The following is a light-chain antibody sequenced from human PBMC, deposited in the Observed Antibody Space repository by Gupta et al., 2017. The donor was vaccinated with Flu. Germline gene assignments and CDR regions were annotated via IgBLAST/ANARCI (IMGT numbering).Light chain of an antibody. CDR3: QQYDLLPSIT. CDR1: QDISNF. CDR2: AAS. V-gene: IGKV1-33*01. J-gene: IGKJ5*01. Sequence: DIQMTPFPSTLSAAVGDKVTITCQASQDISNFINWYRQRPGKAPEVLIYAASNLETGVPSRFRGNGSGTHFTFTISSLRPEDIATYYCQQYDLLPSITFGQGTRLEVK.